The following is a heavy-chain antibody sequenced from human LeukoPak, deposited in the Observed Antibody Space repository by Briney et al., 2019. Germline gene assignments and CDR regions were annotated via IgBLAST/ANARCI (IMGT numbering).Heavy chain of an antibody. CDR3: ATINSYGPFDY. J-gene: IGHJ4*02. V-gene: IGHV3-48*03. Sequence: PGGXLRLSCAASGFTFSSYEMNWVRQAPGKGLEWVSYISSSGSTIYYADSVKGRFTISRDNAKNSLYLQMNSLRAEDTAVYYCATINSYGPFDYWGQGTLVTVSS. CDR1: GFTFSSYE. D-gene: IGHD5-18*01. CDR2: ISSSGSTI.